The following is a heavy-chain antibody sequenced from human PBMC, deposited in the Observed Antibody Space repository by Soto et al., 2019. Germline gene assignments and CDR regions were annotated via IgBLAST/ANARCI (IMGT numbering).Heavy chain of an antibody. J-gene: IGHJ6*02. CDR1: GYTLTELS. V-gene: IGHV1-24*01. Sequence: GASVKVSCKVSGYTLTELSIHWVRQAPGKGLEWMGGFDPEDGETIYAQKFKGRVTMTEATXTDTADMELSSLRAEDTAVYYCATGGRYGLDVWGQGTTVTVSS. CDR3: ATGGRYGLDV. CDR2: FDPEDGET.